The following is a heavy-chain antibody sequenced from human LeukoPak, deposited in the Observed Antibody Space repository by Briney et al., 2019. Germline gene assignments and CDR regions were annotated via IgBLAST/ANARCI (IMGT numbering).Heavy chain of an antibody. J-gene: IGHJ5*02. Sequence: GGSLRLSCAASGFTSSDYYMSWIRQAPGKGLEWVSYISSSGSTIYYADSVKGRFTISRDSAKNSLYLQMNSLRAEDTAVYYCARDGYSYGINWFDPWGQGTLVTVSS. CDR2: ISSSGSTI. D-gene: IGHD5-18*01. V-gene: IGHV3-11*04. CDR3: ARDGYSYGINWFDP. CDR1: GFTSSDYY.